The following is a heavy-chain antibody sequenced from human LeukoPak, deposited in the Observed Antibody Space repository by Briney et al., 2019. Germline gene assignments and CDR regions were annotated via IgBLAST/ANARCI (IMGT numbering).Heavy chain of an antibody. CDR2: INPSGGST. CDR1: GYTFTSYY. J-gene: IGHJ4*02. V-gene: IGHV1-46*01. CDR3: AREDCTNGVCYRYFDY. Sequence: GASVKVSCKASGYTFTSYYMHWVRQAPGQGLEWMGIINPSGGSTSYAQKFQGRVTMTRDTSTSTVYMELSRLRSDDTAVYYCAREDCTNGVCYRYFDYWGQGTLVTVSS. D-gene: IGHD2-8*01.